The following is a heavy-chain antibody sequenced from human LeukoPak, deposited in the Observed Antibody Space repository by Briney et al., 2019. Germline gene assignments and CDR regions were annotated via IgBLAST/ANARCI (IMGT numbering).Heavy chain of an antibody. CDR2: IYYSGST. V-gene: IGHV4-39*07. J-gene: IGHJ5*02. Sequence: SETLSLTCTVSGGSISSSSYYWGWIRQPPGKGLEWIGSIYYSGSTYYNPSLKSRVTISVDTSKNQFSLKLSSVTAADTAVYYCARAWYSSTWRGNWFDPWGQGILVTVSS. CDR3: ARAWYSSTWRGNWFDP. D-gene: IGHD2-2*01. CDR1: GGSISSSSYY.